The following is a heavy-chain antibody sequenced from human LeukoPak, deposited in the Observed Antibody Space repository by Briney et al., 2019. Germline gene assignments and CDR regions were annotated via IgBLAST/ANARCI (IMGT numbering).Heavy chain of an antibody. V-gene: IGHV3-30*07. J-gene: IGHJ6*03. CDR3: AREVVIRGIGYMDV. Sequence: SVKGRFTISRDNSKNTLYLQMNSLRAEDTAVYYCAREVVIRGIGYMDVWGKGTTVTVSS. D-gene: IGHD2-21*01.